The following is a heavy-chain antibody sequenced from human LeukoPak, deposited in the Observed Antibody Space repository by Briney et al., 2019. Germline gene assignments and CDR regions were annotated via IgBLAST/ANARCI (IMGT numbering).Heavy chain of an antibody. Sequence: GGSLRLSCAASGFTFSSYAMHWVRQAPGKGLEWVAFISYDGSNKYYADSVKGRFTISRDNSKNTLYLQMNSLRAEDTAVYYCARDLGHQGSGYYYGFDYWGQGTLVTVSS. V-gene: IGHV3-30*04. J-gene: IGHJ4*02. D-gene: IGHD3-22*01. CDR3: ARDLGHQGSGYYYGFDY. CDR1: GFTFSSYA. CDR2: ISYDGSNK.